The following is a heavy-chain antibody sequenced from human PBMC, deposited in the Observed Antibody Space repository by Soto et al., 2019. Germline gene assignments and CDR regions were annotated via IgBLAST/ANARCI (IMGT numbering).Heavy chain of an antibody. V-gene: IGHV4-31*03. CDR2: IYYSGST. J-gene: IGHJ6*02. CDR3: ARGPGGDYAFVGMDV. D-gene: IGHD4-17*01. CDR1: GGSISSGGYY. Sequence: QVQLQESGPGLMKPSQTLSLTCTVSGGSISSGGYYWSWIRQHPGKGLEWIGYIYYSGSTYYNPSLKSRVTISVDTSKNQFSLKLSSVTAADTAVYYCARGPGGDYAFVGMDVWGQGTTVTVSS.